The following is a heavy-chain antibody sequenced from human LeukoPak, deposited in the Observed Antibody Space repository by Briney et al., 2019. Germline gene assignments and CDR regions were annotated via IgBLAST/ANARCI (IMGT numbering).Heavy chain of an antibody. CDR3: ARHDNDDDFDY. Sequence: ASVTVSCKASGYTFTRYAINWLRQAPGQGLEWMGWINMYTANPAYAQGFTERFVFSLDTSVTTAYLQISNLKTEDTAVYYCARHDNDDDFDYWGQGTLVTVSS. D-gene: IGHD3-16*01. CDR2: INMYTANP. J-gene: IGHJ4*02. CDR1: GYTFTRYA. V-gene: IGHV7-4-1*02.